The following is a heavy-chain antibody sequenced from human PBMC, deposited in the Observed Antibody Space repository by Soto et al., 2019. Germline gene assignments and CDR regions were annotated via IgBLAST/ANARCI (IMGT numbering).Heavy chain of an antibody. Sequence: QVHLIQSGAEVKKPGSSVKVSCKAAGGTFNTYTLIWVRQAPGHGLEWMGRIIPMLTVTNSAQKFQGRLTRTADKSRGTAFMELTSLRSDDTAVYYCSIGSWSAETFDVWGQGTMVTVSS. CDR2: IIPMLTVT. D-gene: IGHD2-2*01. CDR1: GGTFNTYT. CDR3: SIGSWSAETFDV. J-gene: IGHJ3*01. V-gene: IGHV1-69*02.